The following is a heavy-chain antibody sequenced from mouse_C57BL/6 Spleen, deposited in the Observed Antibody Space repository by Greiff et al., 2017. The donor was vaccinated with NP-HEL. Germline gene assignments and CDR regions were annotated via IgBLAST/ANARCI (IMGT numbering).Heavy chain of an antibody. CDR2: IYPGDGDT. V-gene: IGHV1-82*01. J-gene: IGHJ4*01. CDR3: ASTDYDPYAMDY. CDR1: GYAFSSSW. D-gene: IGHD2-4*01. Sequence: VQLKESGPELVKPGASVKISCKASGYAFSSSWMNWVKQRPGKGLEWIGRIYPGDGDTNYNGKFKGKATLTADKSSSTAYMQLSSLTSEDSAVYFCASTDYDPYAMDYWGQGTSVTVSS.